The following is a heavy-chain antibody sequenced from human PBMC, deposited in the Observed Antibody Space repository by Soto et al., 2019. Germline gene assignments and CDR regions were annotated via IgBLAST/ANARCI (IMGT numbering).Heavy chain of an antibody. D-gene: IGHD4-4*01. Sequence: GGSLRLSCAASGFTFSTYWMSWVRQTPGKGLEWVANINEDGSERYYVDSVKGRFTISRDNAKNSLYLQMNSLRAEDTAVYYCAKERGVTTLVYYYYGMDVWGQGTTVTVSS. CDR3: AKERGVTTLVYYYYGMDV. CDR2: INEDGSER. J-gene: IGHJ6*02. CDR1: GFTFSTYW. V-gene: IGHV3-7*05.